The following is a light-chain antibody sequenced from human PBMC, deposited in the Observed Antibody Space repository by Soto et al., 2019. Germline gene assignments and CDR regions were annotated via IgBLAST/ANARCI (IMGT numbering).Light chain of an antibody. Sequence: EIVLTQSPATLSLSPGERATLSCRASQSVSSYLAWYQQKPGQAPRLLIYDASNRATGIPARFSGSGSGIDFTLTISSLEPEDFAVYYCQQRSNWRTFGGGTKVEIK. J-gene: IGKJ4*01. V-gene: IGKV3-11*01. CDR2: DAS. CDR3: QQRSNWRT. CDR1: QSVSSY.